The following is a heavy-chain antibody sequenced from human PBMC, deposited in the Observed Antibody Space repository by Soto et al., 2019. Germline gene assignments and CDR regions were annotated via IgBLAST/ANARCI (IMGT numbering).Heavy chain of an antibody. Sequence: SETLSLTCVVYGGSFSGYYWSWIRQPPGKGLEWIGEINHSGSTNYNPSLKSRVTISVDTSKNQFSLKLSSVTAADTAVYYCARVQWLVREDYWGQGTLVTVSS. D-gene: IGHD6-19*01. V-gene: IGHV4-34*01. J-gene: IGHJ4*02. CDR1: GGSFSGYY. CDR3: ARVQWLVREDY. CDR2: INHSGST.